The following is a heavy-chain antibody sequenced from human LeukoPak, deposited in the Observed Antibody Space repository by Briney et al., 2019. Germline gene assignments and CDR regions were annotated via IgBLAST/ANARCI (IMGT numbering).Heavy chain of an antibody. CDR1: GGSFSGYY. Sequence: PSETLSLTCAVSGGSFSGYYWSWVRQPPGKGLEWMGEINHSGSTNYNPSLKSRVTISVDTSKNQFSLKLSSVTAADTAVYYCASLLRRYSSHNWFDPWGQGTLVTVSS. V-gene: IGHV4-34*01. CDR3: ASLLRRYSSHNWFDP. J-gene: IGHJ5*02. CDR2: INHSGST. D-gene: IGHD6-13*01.